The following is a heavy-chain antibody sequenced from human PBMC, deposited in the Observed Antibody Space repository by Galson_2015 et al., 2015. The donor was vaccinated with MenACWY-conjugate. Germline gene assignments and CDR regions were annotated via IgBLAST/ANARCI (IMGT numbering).Heavy chain of an antibody. CDR2: ISSSGSTI. V-gene: IGHV3-48*03. Sequence: SLRLSCAASGLTFSSYEMNWVRQAPGKGLEWVSYISSSGSTIYYADPVKGRFTISRDNAKNSLYLQMSSLGAEDTAVYYCARDRLGAYYYGSGRGPDYWGQGTLVTVSS. CDR1: GLTFSSYE. J-gene: IGHJ4*02. D-gene: IGHD3-10*01. CDR3: ARDRLGAYYYGSGRGPDY.